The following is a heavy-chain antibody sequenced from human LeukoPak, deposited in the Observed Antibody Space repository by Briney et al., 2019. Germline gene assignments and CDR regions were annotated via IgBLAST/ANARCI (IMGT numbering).Heavy chain of an antibody. CDR1: GGSISSGAYY. D-gene: IGHD6-6*01. CDR3: ARDIGYSSSQFDY. Sequence: SETLSLTCTVSGGSISSGAYYWSWIRQHPGKGLEWIGHIYYSGSTYYNPSLKSRVTMSVDTSKNQFSLKLSSVTAADTAVYYRARDIGYSSSQFDYWGQGTLVTVSS. J-gene: IGHJ4*02. CDR2: IYYSGST. V-gene: IGHV4-31*02.